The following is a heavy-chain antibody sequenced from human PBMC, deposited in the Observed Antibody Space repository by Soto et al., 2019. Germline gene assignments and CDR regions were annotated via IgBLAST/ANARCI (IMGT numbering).Heavy chain of an antibody. Sequence: QVQLVQSGAEVKKPGASVKVSCKASGYTFTSYGITWVRQAPGQGLEWMGWVGANNDNTNFAQRLQGRVTMTTDTYTSTAYMELRTLTSGDTAVYFCTRAALHFSGNLYGRYWGQGTLVTVSS. CDR2: VGANNDNT. J-gene: IGHJ4*02. CDR3: TRAALHFSGNLYGRY. D-gene: IGHD3-16*01. CDR1: GYTFTSYG. V-gene: IGHV1-18*01.